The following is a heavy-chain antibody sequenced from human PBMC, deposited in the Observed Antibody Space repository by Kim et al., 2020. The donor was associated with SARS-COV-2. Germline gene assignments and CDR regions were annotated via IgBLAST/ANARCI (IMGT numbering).Heavy chain of an antibody. CDR2: IYYSGST. CDR1: GGSISSYY. CDR3: ARQTRDGYNHWAFDI. V-gene: IGHV4-59*01. Sequence: ETLSLTCTVSGGSISSYYWSWIRQPPGKGLEWIGYIYYSGSTNYNPSLKSRVTISVDTSKNQFSLKLSSVTAADTAVYYCARQTRDGYNHWAFDIWGQGTMVTVSS. D-gene: IGHD5-12*01. J-gene: IGHJ3*02.